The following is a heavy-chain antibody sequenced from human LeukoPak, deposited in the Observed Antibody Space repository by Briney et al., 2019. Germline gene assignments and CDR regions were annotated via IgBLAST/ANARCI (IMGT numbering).Heavy chain of an antibody. V-gene: IGHV3-23*01. D-gene: IGHD6-19*01. CDR2: ISGSGGST. Sequence: GGSLRLSCAASGFTFSSYAMSWVRQAPGKGLEWVSAISGSGGSTYYADSVKGRFTISRDNSKNTLYLQMNSLRPEDTAVYYCASSGWYSDHFDYWGQGTLVTVSS. J-gene: IGHJ4*02. CDR1: GFTFSSYA. CDR3: ASSGWYSDHFDY.